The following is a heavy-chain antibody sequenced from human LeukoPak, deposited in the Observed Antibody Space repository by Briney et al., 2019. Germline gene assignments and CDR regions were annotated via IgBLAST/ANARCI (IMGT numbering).Heavy chain of an antibody. CDR3: ARDAVRDGYNQYFDY. CDR1: GFTFSSYR. J-gene: IGHJ4*02. Sequence: PGGSLRLSCAASGFTFSSYRMNWVRQAPGKGLEWVANIKQDGSEKYYVDSVKGRFTISRDNAKNSLYLQMNSLRAEDTAVYYCARDAVRDGYNQYFDYWGQGTLVTVSS. D-gene: IGHD5-24*01. V-gene: IGHV3-7*01. CDR2: IKQDGSEK.